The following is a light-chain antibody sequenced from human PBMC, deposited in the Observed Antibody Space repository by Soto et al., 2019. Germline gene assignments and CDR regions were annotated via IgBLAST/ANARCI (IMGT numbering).Light chain of an antibody. Sequence: EIQMTQSPSMLSASVGDRVTVTCRASQSIDKWLAWYQQKPGKAPKLLMYKASLLQSGIPSRFSGSGSGTEFTLTISSLQSDDVASYYCQQYSKYPWTFGQGTKVEV. CDR1: QSIDKW. CDR3: QQYSKYPWT. V-gene: IGKV1-5*03. CDR2: KAS. J-gene: IGKJ1*01.